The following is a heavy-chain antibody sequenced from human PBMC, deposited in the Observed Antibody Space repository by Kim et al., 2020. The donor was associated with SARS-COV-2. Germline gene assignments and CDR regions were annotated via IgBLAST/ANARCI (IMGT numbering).Heavy chain of an antibody. CDR3: ARGAAAGDY. Sequence: SETLSLTCTVSGGSISSYYWSWIRQPPGKGLEWIGYIYYSGSTNYNPSLKSRVTISVDTSKNQFSLKLSSVTAADTAVYYCARGAAAGDYWGQGTLVTVSS. CDR2: IYYSGST. D-gene: IGHD6-13*01. J-gene: IGHJ4*02. V-gene: IGHV4-59*13. CDR1: GGSISSYY.